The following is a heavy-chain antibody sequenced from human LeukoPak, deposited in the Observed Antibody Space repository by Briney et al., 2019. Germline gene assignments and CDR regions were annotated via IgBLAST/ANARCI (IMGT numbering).Heavy chain of an antibody. J-gene: IGHJ4*02. CDR3: ARDTVNGPFVISLDY. CDR2: ISSGGNTE. V-gene: IGHV3-48*03. D-gene: IGHD2-8*01. Sequence: TGGSLRLSCAASGFSFSSSQMNCVRQAPGKGPEWVSHISSGGNTEYYADSVRGRFTMSRDNAKNLVYLQMNSLRDEDTAVYYCARDTVNGPFVISLDYWGQGALVTVSS. CDR1: GFSFSSSQ.